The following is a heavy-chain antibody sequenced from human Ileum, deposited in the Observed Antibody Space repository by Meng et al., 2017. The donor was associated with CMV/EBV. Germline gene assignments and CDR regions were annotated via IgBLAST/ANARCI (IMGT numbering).Heavy chain of an antibody. J-gene: IGHJ5*02. CDR2: IHPTGTT. D-gene: IGHD3-10*01. V-gene: IGHV4-4*07. CDR3: ARAAARGVPVDL. Sequence: QFHSPASGPSFLPPSELLSPTWTVPGGSLLSYYWAWIRQPAGKGLEWIGRIHPTGTTDDNPSLRSRVSMSLDKSKNQFSLKLTSVTAADTAVYYCARAAARGVPVDLWGQGTLVTVSS. CDR1: GGSLLSYY.